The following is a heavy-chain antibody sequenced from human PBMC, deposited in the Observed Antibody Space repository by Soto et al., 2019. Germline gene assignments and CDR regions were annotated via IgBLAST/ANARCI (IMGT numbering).Heavy chain of an antibody. CDR3: ARANWYSGY. D-gene: IGHD7-27*01. V-gene: IGHV4-59*11. J-gene: IGHJ4*02. CDR1: GGSISNHY. Sequence: SETLSLTCTVSGGSISNHYWSWIRQPPGKGLEWIGYIYYNGNTNYNPSLKSRVTMSVDTSKNQISLTLSSVTAADTAVYYCARANWYSGYGGQGTLVTVPP. CDR2: IYYNGNT.